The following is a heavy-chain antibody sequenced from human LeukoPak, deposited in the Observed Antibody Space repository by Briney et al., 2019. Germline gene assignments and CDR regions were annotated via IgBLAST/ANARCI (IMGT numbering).Heavy chain of an antibody. D-gene: IGHD3-10*01. CDR1: GGSFSGYY. CDR2: INHSGST. J-gene: IGHJ6*04. Sequence: SETLYLTCAVYGGSFSGYYWSWIRQPPGKGLEWIGEINHSGSTNYDPSLKSRVTISVDTSKNQFSLQLSSVTAADTAVYYCARGRSLQSITMVRGVITDVWGKGTTVTVSS. V-gene: IGHV4-34*01. CDR3: ARGRSLQSITMVRGVITDV.